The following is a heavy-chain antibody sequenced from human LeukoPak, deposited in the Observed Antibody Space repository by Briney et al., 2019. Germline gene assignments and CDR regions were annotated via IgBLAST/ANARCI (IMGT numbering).Heavy chain of an antibody. Sequence: PSETLSLTCTVSGGSISTYYWSWIRQPPGERLEWIGYISNGGSTKYNPSLKSRVTISGDTSKNQLSLKLSSVTAADTAVYHCVRLQPNTGEWAFDIWGQGTMVSVSS. CDR3: VRLQPNTGEWAFDI. CDR2: ISNGGST. J-gene: IGHJ3*02. CDR1: GGSISTYY. D-gene: IGHD1-1*01. V-gene: IGHV4-59*01.